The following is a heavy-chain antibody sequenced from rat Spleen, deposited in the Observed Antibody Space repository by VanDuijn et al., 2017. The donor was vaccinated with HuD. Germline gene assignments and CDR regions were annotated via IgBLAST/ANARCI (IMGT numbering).Heavy chain of an antibody. D-gene: IGHD1-12*02. CDR1: GFNFNDYW. Sequence: EVKLVESGGGLVQPGRSLKLSCAASGFNFNDYWMGWVRQAPGKGLEWVASITNTGGSTYYPDSVKGRFTISRDNAKSTLYLQMNSLRSEDTATYYCTLVRGSYFDYWGQGVMVTVSS. V-gene: IGHV5-31*01. CDR3: TLVRGSYFDY. J-gene: IGHJ2*01. CDR2: ITNTGGST.